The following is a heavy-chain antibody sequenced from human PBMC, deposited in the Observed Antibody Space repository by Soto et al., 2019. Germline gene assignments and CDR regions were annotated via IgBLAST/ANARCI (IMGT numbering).Heavy chain of an antibody. CDR3: AREPWGSYRYFDY. J-gene: IGHJ4*02. V-gene: IGHV4-59*01. Sequence: SSETLSLTCTVSGGSISSYYWSWIRQPPGKGLEWIGYIYYSGSTNYNPSLKSRVTISVDTSKNQFSLKLSSVTAADTAVYYCAREPWGSYRYFDYWGQGTLVTVSS. CDR2: IYYSGST. CDR1: GGSISSYY. D-gene: IGHD3-16*02.